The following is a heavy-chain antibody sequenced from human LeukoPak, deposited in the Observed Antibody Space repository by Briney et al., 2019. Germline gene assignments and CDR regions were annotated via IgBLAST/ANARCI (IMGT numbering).Heavy chain of an antibody. J-gene: IGHJ4*02. CDR3: PKNTSYYSYYFDY. Sequence: PGGSLRLSCAASGFIFSSYAMSWVRQAPGKGLEWVSAIRSSGGSTYYADSVKGRFTLSRDNSKNTLYLQMNRLRAMDTAVYYLPKNTSYYSYYFDYWGQGTLVTVSS. D-gene: IGHD3-10*01. V-gene: IGHV3-23*01. CDR2: IRSSGGST. CDR1: GFIFSSYA.